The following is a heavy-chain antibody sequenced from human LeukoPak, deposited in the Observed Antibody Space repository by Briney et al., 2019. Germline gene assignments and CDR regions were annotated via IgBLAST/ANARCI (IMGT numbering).Heavy chain of an antibody. CDR3: ATAASWSGYFIPPPY. Sequence: GASVKVSCKASGGTFSSYAISWVRQAPGQGLEWMGGIIPIFGTANYAQKFQGRVTITADESTSTAYMELSSLRSEDTAVYYCATAASWSGYFIPPPYWGQGTLVTVSS. J-gene: IGHJ4*02. CDR2: IIPIFGTA. D-gene: IGHD3-3*01. CDR1: GGTFSSYA. V-gene: IGHV1-69*13.